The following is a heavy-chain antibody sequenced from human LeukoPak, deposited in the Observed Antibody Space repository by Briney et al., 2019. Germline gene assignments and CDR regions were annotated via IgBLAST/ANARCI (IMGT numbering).Heavy chain of an antibody. V-gene: IGHV4-38-2*01. Sequence: SETLSLTCAVSGYSISSGYYWGWIRQPPGKGLEWIGNINHSGITYNNPPLKSRVTISVDTSKNQFSLKLRSVTAADTAVYYCARLVGAGFDYWGQGNLVTVSS. CDR3: ARLVGAGFDY. D-gene: IGHD1-26*01. CDR1: GYSISSGYY. CDR2: INHSGIT. J-gene: IGHJ4*02.